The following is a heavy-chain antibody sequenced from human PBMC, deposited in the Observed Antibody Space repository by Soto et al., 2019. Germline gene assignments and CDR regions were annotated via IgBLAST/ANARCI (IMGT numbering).Heavy chain of an antibody. CDR1: GGSISSSNW. Sequence: NPSETLSLTCAVSGGSISSSNWWSWLRQPPGKGLEWIGEIYHSGSTNYNPSLKSRVTISVDKSKNQFSLKLSSVTAADTAVYYCARSAAGRGDNWFDPWGQGTLVTVSS. J-gene: IGHJ5*02. V-gene: IGHV4-4*02. CDR2: IYHSGST. D-gene: IGHD6-13*01. CDR3: ARSAAGRGDNWFDP.